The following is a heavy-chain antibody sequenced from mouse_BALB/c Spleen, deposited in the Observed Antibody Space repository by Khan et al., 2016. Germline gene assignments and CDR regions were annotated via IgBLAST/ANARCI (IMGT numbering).Heavy chain of an antibody. V-gene: IGHV3-2*02. CDR1: GYSITSGYG. J-gene: IGHJ2*01. Sequence: EVQLQESGPGLVKPSQSLSLTCTVTGYSITSGYGWNWIRQFPGNKLEWMGYISYSGSTNYNPSLKSRISINRDTSKNQFFLQLNSVTTEDTATXYCARTARINYWGQGTTLTVSS. CDR3: ARTARINY. CDR2: ISYSGST. D-gene: IGHD1-2*01.